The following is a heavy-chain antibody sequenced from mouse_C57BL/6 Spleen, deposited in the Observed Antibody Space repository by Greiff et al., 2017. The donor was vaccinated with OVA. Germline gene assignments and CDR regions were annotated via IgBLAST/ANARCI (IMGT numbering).Heavy chain of an antibody. V-gene: IGHV6-6*01. CDR1: GFTFSDAC. Sequence: EVMLVESGGGLVQPGGSMKLSCAASGFTFSDACMDWVRQSPEKGLEWVADIRNKANNHATSYAESVKGRFTISRDDSKSSVYLQMNSLRAEDTGIYYCTRSTTVARFAYWGQGTLGTVSA. CDR3: TRSTTVARFAY. CDR2: IRNKANNHAT. D-gene: IGHD1-1*01. J-gene: IGHJ3*01.